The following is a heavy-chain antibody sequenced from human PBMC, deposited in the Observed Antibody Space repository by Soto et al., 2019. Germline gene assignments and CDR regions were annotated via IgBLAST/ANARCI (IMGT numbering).Heavy chain of an antibody. Sequence: SVKVSCKASGGTFSSYAISWVRQAPGQGLEWMGGIIPIFGTANYAQKFQGRVTITADESTSTAYMELSSLRSEDTAVYYCARGSERWLQPNKYYPDYWGQGTLVTVSS. D-gene: IGHD5-12*01. CDR3: ARGSERWLQPNKYYPDY. CDR2: IIPIFGTA. CDR1: GGTFSSYA. V-gene: IGHV1-69*13. J-gene: IGHJ4*02.